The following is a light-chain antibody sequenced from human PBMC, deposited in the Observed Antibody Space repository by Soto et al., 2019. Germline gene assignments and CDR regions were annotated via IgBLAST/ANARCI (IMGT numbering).Light chain of an antibody. J-gene: IGLJ2*01. Sequence: QSALTQPPSASGTPGQRVTISCSGSSSNIGGNTVKWYQQLPGTAPKLLIYSNNQRPSGVPDRFSGSKSGTSASLAISGLQSEDEADYYCATWDDSLSGVIFGGGTKLTVL. CDR1: SSNIGGNT. V-gene: IGLV1-44*01. CDR2: SNN. CDR3: ATWDDSLSGVI.